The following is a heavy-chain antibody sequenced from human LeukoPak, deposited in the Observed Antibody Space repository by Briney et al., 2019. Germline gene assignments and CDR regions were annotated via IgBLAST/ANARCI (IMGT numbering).Heavy chain of an antibody. J-gene: IGHJ4*02. D-gene: IGHD2-15*01. Sequence: GESLKISCKGSGYSFTSYWIGWVRQMPGKGLEWMGIIYPGDSYSRYSPSFQGQVTISVDKSMNTAYLQWSSLRASDTAMYYSAGSRSCSAGSCYSAVDYWFQATLVSVSS. V-gene: IGHV5-51*01. CDR3: AGSRSCSAGSCYSAVDY. CDR1: GYSFTSYW. CDR2: IYPGDSYS.